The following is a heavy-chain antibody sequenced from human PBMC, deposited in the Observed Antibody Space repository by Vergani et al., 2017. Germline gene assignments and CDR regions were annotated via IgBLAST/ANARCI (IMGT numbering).Heavy chain of an antibody. D-gene: IGHD4-17*01. Sequence: EVQLVQSGAEVKKPGATMQISCKVSGYTFTDHYMHWVKQAPGKGLEWMGLVDPEDGETIYAEKFKGRVTIAADTSTDTAHLELSILRSEDTAVYYCATPQTVTTGGMEVWGQGTTVIVSS. CDR2: VDPEDGET. CDR3: ATPQTVTTGGMEV. J-gene: IGHJ6*02. V-gene: IGHV1-69-2*01. CDR1: GYTFTDHY.